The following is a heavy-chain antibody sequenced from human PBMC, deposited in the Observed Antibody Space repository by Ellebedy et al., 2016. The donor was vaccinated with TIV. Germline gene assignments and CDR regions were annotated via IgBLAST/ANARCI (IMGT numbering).Heavy chain of an antibody. CDR2: MNPNSGNR. CDR1: GYTFNSYD. Sequence: AASVKVSCKASGYTFNSYDINWVRQATGQGLEWMGWMNPNSGNRGYAQKFQDRLTMTRNTSINTAYLDLSSLRSEDTAVYYCARARGAAARSFDLWGQGTVVTVSS. CDR3: ARARGAAARSFDL. V-gene: IGHV1-8*01. J-gene: IGHJ3*01. D-gene: IGHD2-15*01.